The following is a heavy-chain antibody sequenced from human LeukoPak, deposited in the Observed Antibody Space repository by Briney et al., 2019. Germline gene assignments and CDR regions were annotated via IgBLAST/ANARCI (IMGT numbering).Heavy chain of an antibody. J-gene: IGHJ4*02. D-gene: IGHD3-22*01. V-gene: IGHV1-24*01. CDR1: GKTLTELS. CDR3: TTDPTYYPDSSGYLVY. CDR2: FDPEDGET. Sequence: ASVKVSCKVSGKTLTELSMYWVRQAPGKGLEWMVRFDPEDGETIYGQKFQGRITLTEDTSTDTAYMELSSLRSEDTAVYYCTTDPTYYPDSSGYLVYWGRGTLVTVSS.